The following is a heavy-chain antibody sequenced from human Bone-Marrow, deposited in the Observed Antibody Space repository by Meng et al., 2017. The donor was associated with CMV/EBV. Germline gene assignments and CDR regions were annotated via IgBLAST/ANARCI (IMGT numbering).Heavy chain of an antibody. D-gene: IGHD1-26*01. CDR3: ARDVGLGRAEDGMDV. CDR1: GYSISSGYY. V-gene: IGHV4-38-2*02. CDR2: IDHSGST. J-gene: IGHJ6*02. Sequence: GSLRLSGTVSGYSISSGYYWGWIRQPRGRGLEWIGSIDHSGSTYYNPSLKSRVTISVDTSKKQFSLKLSSVTAADTAVYYCARDVGLGRAEDGMDVWGQGTTVTVSS.